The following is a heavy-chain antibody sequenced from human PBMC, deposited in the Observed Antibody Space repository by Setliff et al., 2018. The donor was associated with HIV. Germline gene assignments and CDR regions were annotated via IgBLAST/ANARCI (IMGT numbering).Heavy chain of an antibody. Sequence: GGSLRLSCAASGFTFSSYEMNWVRQAPGKGLEWVSYISGSGSAMYYADSVEGRFTISRDNAKNSLYLQMNSLRAEDTAVYHCARDNGRYFDRGWFDPWGQGALVTVSS. CDR3: ARDNGRYFDRGWFDP. V-gene: IGHV3-48*03. CDR2: ISGSGSAM. D-gene: IGHD3-9*01. CDR1: GFTFSSYE. J-gene: IGHJ5*02.